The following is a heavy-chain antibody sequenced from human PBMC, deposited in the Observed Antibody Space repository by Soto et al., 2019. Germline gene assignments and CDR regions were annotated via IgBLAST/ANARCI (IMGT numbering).Heavy chain of an antibody. J-gene: IGHJ4*02. D-gene: IGHD3-10*01. V-gene: IGHV3-30-3*01. CDR2: ISYDGSNK. CDR1: GFTFSSYA. Sequence: GGSLRLSCAASGFTFSSYAMHWVRQAPGKGLEWVAVISYDGSNKYYADSVKGRFTISGDNSKNTLYLQMNSLRAEDTAVYYCARGVWFGELINSYSSFDYWGQGTLVTVSS. CDR3: ARGVWFGELINSYSSFDY.